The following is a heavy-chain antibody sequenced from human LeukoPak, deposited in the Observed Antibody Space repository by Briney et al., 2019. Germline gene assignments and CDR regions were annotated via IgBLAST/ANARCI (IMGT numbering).Heavy chain of an antibody. J-gene: IGHJ5*02. CDR2: INIGGTNT. Sequence: GGSLRLSCAASGFTFNDYYMSWIRQAPGKGLEWLSYINIGGTNTHYTDSVKGRFTISRDNAKKSLYLEMNNLRAEDTAVYYCTTDGAGFDTWGQGVLVTVSS. CDR3: TTDGAGFDT. V-gene: IGHV3-11*01. CDR1: GFTFNDYY.